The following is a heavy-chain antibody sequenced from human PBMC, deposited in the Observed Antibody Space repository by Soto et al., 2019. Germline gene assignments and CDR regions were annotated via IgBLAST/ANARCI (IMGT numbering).Heavy chain of an antibody. CDR1: GFTFTRYS. V-gene: IGHV3-21*06. J-gene: IGHJ4*02. Sequence: GALRLSCAASGFTFTRYSMNWVRQAPGKGLEWVSSISSTTNYIYYGDSMKGRFTISRDNAKNSLYLEMNSLRAEDTAVYYCARESEDLTSNFDYWGQGTLVTAPQ. CDR3: ARESEDLTSNFDY. CDR2: ISSTTNYI.